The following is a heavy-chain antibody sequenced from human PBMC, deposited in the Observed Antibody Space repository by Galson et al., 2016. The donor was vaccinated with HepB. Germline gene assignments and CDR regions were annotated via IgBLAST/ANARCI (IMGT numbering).Heavy chain of an antibody. CDR2: INRSGST. J-gene: IGHJ3*02. CDR1: GGSFSCYY. V-gene: IGHV4-34*01. D-gene: IGHD1-26*01. CDR3: ARGFNSFGSGSYNAFDI. Sequence: SETLSLTCAVYGGSFSCYYWTWIRQPPGKGLEWIGEINRSGSTNYNPSLKSRVTISVDTSKNQFSLKLSSVTAADTAVYYCARGFNSFGSGSYNAFDIWGQGTMVTVSS.